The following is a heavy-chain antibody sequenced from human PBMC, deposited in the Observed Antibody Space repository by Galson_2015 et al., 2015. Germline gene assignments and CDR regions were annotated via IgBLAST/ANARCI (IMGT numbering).Heavy chain of an antibody. J-gene: IGHJ4*02. CDR2: IKQDGSEK. V-gene: IGHV3-7*01. CDR1: GFTFSSYW. Sequence: SLRLSCAASGFTFSSYWMSWVRQAPGKGLEWVANIKQDGSEKYYVDSVKGRFTISRDNAKNSLYLQMNSLRAEDTAVYYCVTSRRTGRGTSFDYWGQGTLVTVSS. CDR3: VTSRRTGRGTSFDY. D-gene: IGHD1-1*01.